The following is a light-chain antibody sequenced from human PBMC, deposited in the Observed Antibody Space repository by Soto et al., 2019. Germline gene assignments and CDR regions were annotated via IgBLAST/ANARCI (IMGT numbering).Light chain of an antibody. J-gene: IGKJ1*01. CDR1: ESVSSN. V-gene: IGKV3-15*01. CDR2: GAS. CDR3: HHYNNWPRT. Sequence: EIVMTQSPATLSVSPGERVTLSCRASESVSSNLAWYQQNPGQAPRLLIYGASTRATVIPARFSGSGSGTEFTLTISGLQSEDSAVYYCHHYNNWPRTFGRGTKVEIK.